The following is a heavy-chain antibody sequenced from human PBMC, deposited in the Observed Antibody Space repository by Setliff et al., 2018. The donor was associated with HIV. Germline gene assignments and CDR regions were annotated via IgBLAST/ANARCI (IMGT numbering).Heavy chain of an antibody. V-gene: IGHV1-2*04. J-gene: IGHJ4*02. CDR2: INPKSGGT. CDR1: GVTFSNYP. CDR3: AVVGPAIAGHSYGGPYFFDY. D-gene: IGHD5-18*01. Sequence: ASVKVSCKASGVTFSNYPITWVRQAPGQGLEWMGCINPKSGGTNYAQKFQGWVSMTRDTSINTAYMELARLRSDDTAVYYCAVVGPAIAGHSYGGPYFFDYWGQGTLVTVSS.